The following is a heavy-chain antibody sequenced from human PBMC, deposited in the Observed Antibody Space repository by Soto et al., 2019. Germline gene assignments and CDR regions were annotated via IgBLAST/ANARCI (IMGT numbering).Heavy chain of an antibody. CDR3: ARGTGWYPDY. V-gene: IGHV3-7*01. D-gene: IGHD6-19*01. Sequence: RLSCAASGFTVSSNYMNWVRQAPGKGLEWLANIKQDGSEKYYVDSVKGRFTISRDNTKNSLYLQMSSVRAEDTAVYYCARGTGWYPDYWGQGTLVTVSS. CDR2: IKQDGSEK. J-gene: IGHJ4*02. CDR1: GFTVSSNY.